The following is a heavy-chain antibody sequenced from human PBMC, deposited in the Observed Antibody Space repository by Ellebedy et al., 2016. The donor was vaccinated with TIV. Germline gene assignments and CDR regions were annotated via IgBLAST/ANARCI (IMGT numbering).Heavy chain of an antibody. V-gene: IGHV5-51*01. D-gene: IGHD4-23*01. Sequence: GESLKISCEESGHTFSHDWIAWVRQMPGKGLDWMGIIDLRDSTATYNPSFQGQVTIPAYKSITPAYLQWTSLRSLDTAIYYCATYNGGNEGFGLWGQGTLVTVSS. CDR3: ATYNGGNEGFGL. CDR2: IDLRDSTA. J-gene: IGHJ4*02. CDR1: GHTFSHDW.